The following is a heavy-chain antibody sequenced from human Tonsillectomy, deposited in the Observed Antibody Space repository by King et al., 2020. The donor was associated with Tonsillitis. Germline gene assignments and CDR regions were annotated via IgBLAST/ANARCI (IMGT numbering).Heavy chain of an antibody. Sequence: VQLVQSGDGLVNPGGSLRLSCTTSGFTFSNYDMNCVRQAPGKGLEWVSSISGSSSDIYYADSLKGRFTISRDTAKKSLFLQMNYLRAEDTAVYYRAKHKGAHYYDTGRGAFDVWGRGTMVTVSS. D-gene: IGHD3-22*01. CDR1: GFTFSNYD. J-gene: IGHJ3*01. CDR2: ISGSSSDI. V-gene: IGHV3-21*01. CDR3: AKHKGAHYYDTGRGAFDV.